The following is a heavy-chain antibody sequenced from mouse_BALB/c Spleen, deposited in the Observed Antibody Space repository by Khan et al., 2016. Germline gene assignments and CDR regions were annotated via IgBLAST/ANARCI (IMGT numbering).Heavy chain of an antibody. D-gene: IGHD1-1*01. J-gene: IGHJ1*01. V-gene: IGHV12-3*02. CDR2: ITHSGET. CDR1: GFPITSGYY. Sequence: VQLQESGPGLVKPSQSLFLACSITGFPITSGYYWIWIRQSPGKPLEWMGYITHSGETFYNPSLQSPISITRETSKNQFFLQLNSVTTVDTAMYYCAGDYYGYWYFDVWGAGTTVTVSS. CDR3: AGDYYGYWYFDV.